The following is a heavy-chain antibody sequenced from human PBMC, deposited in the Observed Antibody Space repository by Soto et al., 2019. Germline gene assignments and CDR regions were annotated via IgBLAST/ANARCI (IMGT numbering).Heavy chain of an antibody. CDR3: ARESGFSTIFGVVISYYYYYGMDV. J-gene: IGHJ6*02. V-gene: IGHV1-18*01. CDR1: GYTFTSYG. D-gene: IGHD3-3*01. Sequence: ASVKVSCKASGYTFTSYGISWVRQAPGQGLEWMGWISAYNGNTNYAQKLQGRATMTTDTSTSTAYMELRSLRSDDTAVYYCARESGFSTIFGVVISYYYYYGMDVWGQGTTVTVSS. CDR2: ISAYNGNT.